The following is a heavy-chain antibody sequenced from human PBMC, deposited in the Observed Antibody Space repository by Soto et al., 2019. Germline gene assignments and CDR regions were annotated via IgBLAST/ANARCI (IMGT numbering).Heavy chain of an antibody. Sequence: GGSLRLSCAASGFTFSSYEMNWVRQAPGKGLEWVSYISSSGSTIYYADSVKGRFTISRDNAKNSLYLQMNSLRAEDTAVYYCVRCRLEVSRFSGRLNYYYGVDVWGQGTTVTVSS. CDR1: GFTFSSYE. CDR3: VRCRLEVSRFSGRLNYYYGVDV. J-gene: IGHJ6*02. D-gene: IGHD3-3*01. CDR2: ISSSGSTI. V-gene: IGHV3-48*03.